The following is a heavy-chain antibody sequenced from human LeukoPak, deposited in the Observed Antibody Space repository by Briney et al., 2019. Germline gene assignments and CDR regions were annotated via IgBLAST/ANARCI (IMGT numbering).Heavy chain of an antibody. D-gene: IGHD4-17*01. CDR1: GFTFSGSV. CDR3: TRHDYYGDYVFDY. CDR2: IKSNDNSYET. J-gene: IGHJ4*02. V-gene: IGHV3-73*01. Sequence: PGGSLRLSCAASGFTFSGSVMHWVRQASGKGLEWVGRIKSNDNSYETAYAASVKGRLTISRDDSTNTAYLQMNSIKTEDTAVYYCTRHDYYGDYVFDYWDQGTLVTVSS.